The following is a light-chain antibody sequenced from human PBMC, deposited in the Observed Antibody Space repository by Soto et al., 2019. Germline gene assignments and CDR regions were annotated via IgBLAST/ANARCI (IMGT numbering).Light chain of an antibody. CDR2: LGS. Sequence: DLVMTQSPLSLPVTPGEPASISCRSSQSLLHSNGYNYLHWYLQKPGQSPQVLIYLGSNRASGVPDRFSGSGSGTDFTLKISRVEAEDVGVYYCIQALETPPYTFGQGTKLEIK. CDR1: QSLLHSNGYNY. V-gene: IGKV2-28*01. J-gene: IGKJ2*01. CDR3: IQALETPPYT.